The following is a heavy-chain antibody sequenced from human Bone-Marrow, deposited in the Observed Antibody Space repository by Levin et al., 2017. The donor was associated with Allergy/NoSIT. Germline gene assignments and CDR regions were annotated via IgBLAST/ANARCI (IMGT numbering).Heavy chain of an antibody. D-gene: IGHD4-17*01. V-gene: IGHV4-34*01. CDR2: INHSGST. J-gene: IGHJ2*01. Sequence: SETLSLTCAVYGGSFSGYYWSWIRQPPGKGLEWIGEINHSGSTNYNPSLKSRVTISVDTSKNQFSLKLSSVTAADTAVYYCARNHGDYRNWYFDRWGRGTLVTVSS. CDR1: GGSFSGYY. CDR3: ARNHGDYRNWYFDR.